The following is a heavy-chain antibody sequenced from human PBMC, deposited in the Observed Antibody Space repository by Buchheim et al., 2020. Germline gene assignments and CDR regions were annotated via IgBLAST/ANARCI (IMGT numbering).Heavy chain of an antibody. V-gene: IGHV3-30*04. CDR1: GFTFSSYA. CDR2: ISYDGSNK. CDR3: ARSTTMIAYYFDY. J-gene: IGHJ4*02. D-gene: IGHD3-22*01. Sequence: QVQLVESGGGVVQPGRSLRLSCAASGFTFSSYAMHWVRQAPGKGLEWVAVISYDGSNKYYADSVKGRFNISRDNSKNTLYLQMNSLRAEDTAVYYCARSTTMIAYYFDYWGQGTL.